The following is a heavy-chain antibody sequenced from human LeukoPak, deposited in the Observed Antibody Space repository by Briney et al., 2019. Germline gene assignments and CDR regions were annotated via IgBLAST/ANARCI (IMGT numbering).Heavy chain of an antibody. CDR1: RFTFRNYA. D-gene: IGHD2/OR15-2a*01. V-gene: IGHV3-30-3*01. CDR2: ISYDGDTK. Sequence: GGSLRLSCVGSRFTFRNYAMHWVRQSPGRGLEWLAVISYDGDTKYYADSVKGRFTISRDDSKNTLFLQMNSLRAEDTAVYYCAREGTLGGDDFDIWGQGTMVSVSS. J-gene: IGHJ3*02. CDR3: AREGTLGGDDFDI.